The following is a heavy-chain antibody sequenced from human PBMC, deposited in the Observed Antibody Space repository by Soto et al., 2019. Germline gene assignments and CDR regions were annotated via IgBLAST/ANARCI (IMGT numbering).Heavy chain of an antibody. CDR3: ARAMYCSSTSCQIYYYYYMDV. CDR1: GGSISSSSYY. CDR2: INHSGST. V-gene: IGHV4-39*01. Sequence: SETLSLTCTVSGGSISSSSYYWGWIRQPPGKGLEWIGRINHSGSTNYNPSLKSRVTISVDTSKNQFSLKLSSVTAADTAVYYCARAMYCSSTSCQIYYYYYMDVWGKGTTVTVSS. J-gene: IGHJ6*03. D-gene: IGHD2-2*01.